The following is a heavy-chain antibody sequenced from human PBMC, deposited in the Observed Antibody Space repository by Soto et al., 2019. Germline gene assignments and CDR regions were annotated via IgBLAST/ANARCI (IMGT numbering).Heavy chain of an antibody. CDR1: GGSISSGDYY. V-gene: IGHV4-30-4*01. CDR2: IYYSGST. D-gene: IGHD2-21*02. Sequence: QVQLQESGPGLVKPSQTLSLTCTVSGGSISSGDYYWSWIRQPPGKGLEWIGYIYYSGSTYYNPSLKSRVTISVDTSKNQFSLKLSSVTAADTAVYYCARAGYAYCGGDCLHWFDPLGQGTLVTVSS. CDR3: ARAGYAYCGGDCLHWFDP. J-gene: IGHJ5*02.